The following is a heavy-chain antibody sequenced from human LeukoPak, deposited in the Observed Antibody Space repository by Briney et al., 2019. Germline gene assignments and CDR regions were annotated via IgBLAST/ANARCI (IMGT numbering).Heavy chain of an antibody. Sequence: GGSLRLSCAVSGFTFRTYWMHWVRQVPGEGLVWVSRINEDGSITNYADSVKGRFSISRDNAKNTLYLQMNSLRAEDTAVYFCARGGSDTAMAHDYWGQGTLVTVSS. D-gene: IGHD5-18*01. CDR1: GFTFRTYW. CDR3: ARGGSDTAMAHDY. CDR2: INEDGSIT. V-gene: IGHV3-74*01. J-gene: IGHJ4*02.